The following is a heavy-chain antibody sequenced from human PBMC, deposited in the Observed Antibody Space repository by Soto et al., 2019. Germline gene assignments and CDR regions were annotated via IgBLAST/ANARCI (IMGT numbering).Heavy chain of an antibody. CDR2: MNPNSGNT. J-gene: IGHJ4*02. CDR3: ARVRRAAGTADY. V-gene: IGHV1-8*01. D-gene: IGHD6-13*01. CDR1: GYTFTSYD. Sequence: ASVKVSCKASGYTFTSYDINWVRQATGQGLEWMGWMNPNSGNTGYAQKFQGRVTMTRNTSISTAYMELSSLRSEDTAVYYCARVRRAAGTADYWGQGPLVTVSS.